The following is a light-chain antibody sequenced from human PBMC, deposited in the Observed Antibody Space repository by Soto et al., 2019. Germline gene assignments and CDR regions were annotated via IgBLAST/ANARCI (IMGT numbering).Light chain of an antibody. V-gene: IGLV1-40*01. CDR2: NNG. CDR1: ISNIGARYS. Sequence: QCVLTHPPSVTGAPGQRVTISCTGHISNIGARYSVHWYQQFPGRAPILLIYNNGSRPSGVPDRFSGSKSGTSASLAITGLQAEDEATYFCQSYDSSLPGLIFGGGTK. CDR3: QSYDSSLPGLI. J-gene: IGLJ2*01.